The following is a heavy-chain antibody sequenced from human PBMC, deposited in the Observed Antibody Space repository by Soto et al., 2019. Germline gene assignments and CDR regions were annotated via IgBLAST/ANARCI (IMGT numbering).Heavy chain of an antibody. J-gene: IGHJ5*02. CDR2: IYHYENT. V-gene: IGHV4-4*02. CDR3: ARVPGP. CDR1: GASFSGSDW. Sequence: PAETLSLTCAVSGASFSGSDWWSWVRQTAGKGLEWIGQIYHYENTNYNPSLKSRVTISVDKSKNHFSLKLTSVTAADTAVYYCARVPGPWGQGTLVTVSS.